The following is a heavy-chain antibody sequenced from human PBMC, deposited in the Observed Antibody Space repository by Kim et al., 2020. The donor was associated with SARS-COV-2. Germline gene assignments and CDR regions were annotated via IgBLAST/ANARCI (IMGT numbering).Heavy chain of an antibody. Sequence: ASVKVSCKASGYTFTSYAMHWVRQAPGQRLEWMGWINAGNGNTKYSQKFQGRVTITRDTSASTAYMELSSLRSEDTAVYYCARVVNYDFWSGYYGAGEYFDYWGQGTLVTVSS. CDR1: GYTFTSYA. V-gene: IGHV1-3*01. D-gene: IGHD3-3*01. CDR2: INAGNGNT. CDR3: ARVVNYDFWSGYYGAGEYFDY. J-gene: IGHJ4*02.